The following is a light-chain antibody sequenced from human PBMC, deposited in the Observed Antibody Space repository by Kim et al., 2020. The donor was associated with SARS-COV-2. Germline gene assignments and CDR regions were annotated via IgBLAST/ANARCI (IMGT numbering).Light chain of an antibody. Sequence: GSVGDGVTITSRASQDNGNDLGWYQQNPGRAPKRLIYGASNLQSGVPSRFSGSGSETEFTLTFNSLQPEDFATYFCLQHRTYPITFGQGTRLEIK. CDR2: GAS. J-gene: IGKJ5*01. CDR3: LQHRTYPIT. V-gene: IGKV1-17*01. CDR1: QDNGND.